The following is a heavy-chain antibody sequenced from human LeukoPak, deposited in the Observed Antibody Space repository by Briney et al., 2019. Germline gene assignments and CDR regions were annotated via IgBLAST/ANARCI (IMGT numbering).Heavy chain of an antibody. CDR2: IYYSGST. J-gene: IGHJ3*02. CDR1: GGSISSYY. CDR3: ARHVLSLPGIAVAGLRGGDAFDI. D-gene: IGHD6-19*01. V-gene: IGHV4-59*08. Sequence: SETLSLTCTVSGGSISSYYWSWIRQPPGKGLEWIGYIYYSGSTNYNPSLKSRVTISVDTSKNQFSLKLSSVTAADTAVYYCARHVLSLPGIAVAGLRGGDAFDIWGQGTMVTVSS.